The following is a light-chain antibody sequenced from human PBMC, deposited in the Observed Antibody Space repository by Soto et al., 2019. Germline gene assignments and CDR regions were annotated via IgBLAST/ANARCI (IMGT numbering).Light chain of an antibody. V-gene: IGKV1-9*01. J-gene: IGKJ5*01. Sequence: DIPLTQSPPFLSASVGDRVTITCRASQGISSYLAWYQQKPGKAPKLLIYAASTLQSGVPLRFSGSGSGTSFTLTISSLQPEDFATYYCQQLLSYPITFGQGTRLEIK. CDR2: AAS. CDR1: QGISSY. CDR3: QQLLSYPIT.